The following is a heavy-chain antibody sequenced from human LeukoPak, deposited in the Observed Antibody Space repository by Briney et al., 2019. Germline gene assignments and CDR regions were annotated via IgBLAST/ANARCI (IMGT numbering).Heavy chain of an antibody. CDR2: INPNSGGT. Sequence: ASVKVSCKASGYTFTGYYMHWVRQAPGQGLEWMGWINPNSGGTNYAQKFQGRVTMTRDTSISTAYMELSRLRSDDTAVYYCARDTGSIAVRPTKLGSYYYYGMDVWGQGTTVTVSS. J-gene: IGHJ6*02. CDR1: GYTFTGYY. CDR3: ARDTGSIAVRPTKLGSYYYYGMDV. D-gene: IGHD6-6*01. V-gene: IGHV1-2*02.